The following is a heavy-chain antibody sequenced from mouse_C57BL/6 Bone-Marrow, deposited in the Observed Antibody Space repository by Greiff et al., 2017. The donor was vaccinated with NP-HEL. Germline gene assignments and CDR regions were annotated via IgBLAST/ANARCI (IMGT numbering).Heavy chain of an antibody. D-gene: IGHD1-1*01. CDR3: TTWTTVVATDYAMDY. J-gene: IGHJ4*01. CDR2: IDPENGDP. CDR1: GFNIKDDY. V-gene: IGHV14-4*01. Sequence: EVQRVESGAELVRPGASVKLSCTASGFNIKDDYMHWVKQRPEQGLEWLGWIDPENGDPEYASKFQGKATITADTSSNPAYLHLSILTSEDTDVYYCTTWTTVVATDYAMDYWGQGTSVTVSS.